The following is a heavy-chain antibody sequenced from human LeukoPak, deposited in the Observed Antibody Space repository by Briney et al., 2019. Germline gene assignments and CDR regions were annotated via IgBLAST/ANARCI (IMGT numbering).Heavy chain of an antibody. D-gene: IGHD3-22*01. J-gene: IGHJ6*02. V-gene: IGHV3-66*01. CDR2: IYSGGST. Sequence: PGGSLRLSCAASGFTVSSNYMSWVRQAPGKGLEWVSVIYSGGSTYYADSVKGRFTISRDNSKNTLYLQMNSLRAEDTAVYYCARDITMIEPYYYYYGMDVWGQGTTVTVSS. CDR1: GFTVSSNY. CDR3: ARDITMIEPYYYYYGMDV.